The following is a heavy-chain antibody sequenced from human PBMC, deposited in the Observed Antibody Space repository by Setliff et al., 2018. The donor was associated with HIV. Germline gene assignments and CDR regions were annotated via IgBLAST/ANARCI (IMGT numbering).Heavy chain of an antibody. V-gene: IGHV3-49*04. Sequence: PGGSLRLSCAASGFTFSDYDMNWVRQAPGKGLEWVGFIRSKAYRETTEYAASVKGRFTISRDDSKSIAYLQMNSLKTEDTAVYYCASHSDWFLDLYWGQGTLVTVSS. CDR1: GFTFSDYD. CDR3: ASHSDWFLDLY. CDR2: IRSKAYRETT. D-gene: IGHD3-9*01. J-gene: IGHJ4*02.